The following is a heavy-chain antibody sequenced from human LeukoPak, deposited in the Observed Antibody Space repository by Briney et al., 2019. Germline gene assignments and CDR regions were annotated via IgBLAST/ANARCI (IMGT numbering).Heavy chain of an antibody. D-gene: IGHD2-2*03. Sequence: ASVKVSCKASGYTFTSYGIGWVRQAPGQGLEWMGWIRVYNGDTNYAQKLQGRVTMTTDTSTSTAYMELRSLRSDDTAVYYCATGYCSSTNCRIDYWGQGTLVSVSS. CDR1: GYTFTSYG. CDR2: IRVYNGDT. J-gene: IGHJ4*02. V-gene: IGHV1-18*01. CDR3: ATGYCSSTNCRIDY.